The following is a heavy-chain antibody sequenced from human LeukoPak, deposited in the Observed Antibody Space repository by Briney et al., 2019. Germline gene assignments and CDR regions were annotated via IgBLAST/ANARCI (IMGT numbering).Heavy chain of an antibody. D-gene: IGHD2-8*01. Sequence: GGSLRLSCAASGFSLRSSEMNWVRQAPGKGPEWIAHINSADNVEYYTDSVRGRFTMSRDNAKDLLYLQMNSLRDEDTAVYYCARDTVNGPFVISLDLWGQGVLVTVSS. J-gene: IGHJ5*02. CDR1: GFSLRSSE. CDR2: INSADNVE. CDR3: ARDTVNGPFVISLDL. V-gene: IGHV3-48*03.